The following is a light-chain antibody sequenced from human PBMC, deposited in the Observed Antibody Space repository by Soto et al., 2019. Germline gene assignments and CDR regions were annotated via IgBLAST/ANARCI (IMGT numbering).Light chain of an antibody. CDR2: DSS. Sequence: ETVTTQSPATLSVSPGERATLSCRASQSISSNLAWYQQKPGQAPRLLIYDSSTRATGIPARFSGSGSGTEFTLTIASLQSEDFGVYYCQQYNILPYTFRQGTRLEIK. V-gene: IGKV3-15*01. CDR1: QSISSN. J-gene: IGKJ2*01. CDR3: QQYNILPYT.